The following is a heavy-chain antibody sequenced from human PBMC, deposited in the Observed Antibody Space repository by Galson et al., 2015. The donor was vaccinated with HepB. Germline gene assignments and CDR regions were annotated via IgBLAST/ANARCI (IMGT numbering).Heavy chain of an antibody. J-gene: IGHJ3*02. V-gene: IGHV3-23*01. D-gene: IGHD2-2*03. Sequence: SLRLSCAASGFTFSSYAMSWVRQAPGKGLEWVSVISGSGGRTYYADSVKGRFTISRDNSKNTLYLQMNSLRAEDTAVYYCAKYLDIVVIPAAYDAFDMWGQGTMVTVSS. CDR2: ISGSGGRT. CDR1: GFTFSSYA. CDR3: AKYLDIVVIPAAYDAFDM.